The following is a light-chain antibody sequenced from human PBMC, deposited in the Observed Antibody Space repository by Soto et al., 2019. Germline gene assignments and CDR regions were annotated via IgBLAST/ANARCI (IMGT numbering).Light chain of an antibody. CDR1: QSVSSY. CDR3: QQRSNWPPEFT. CDR2: DAF. J-gene: IGKJ2*01. Sequence: EIVLTQSPATLSLSPGEGVTLSCRASQSVSSYLAWYQQKPGQAPRLLIYDAFNRATGIPDRFSGSGSGTDFTLTISSLEPEDFAVYYCQQRSNWPPEFTVGQWTKLEI. V-gene: IGKV3-11*01.